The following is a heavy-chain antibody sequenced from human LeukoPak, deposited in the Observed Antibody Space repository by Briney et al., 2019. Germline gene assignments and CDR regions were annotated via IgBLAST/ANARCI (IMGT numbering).Heavy chain of an antibody. CDR2: ISYDGSNK. J-gene: IGHJ4*02. D-gene: IGHD5-24*01. Sequence: GGSLRLSCAASGFTFSSYGMHWVRQAPGKGLEWVAVISYDGSNKYYADSVKGRFTISRDNSKNTLYLQMNSLRAEDTAVYYCAKDSGYNFEKYYFDYWGQGTLVTVSS. CDR1: GFTFSSYG. CDR3: AKDSGYNFEKYYFDY. V-gene: IGHV3-30*18.